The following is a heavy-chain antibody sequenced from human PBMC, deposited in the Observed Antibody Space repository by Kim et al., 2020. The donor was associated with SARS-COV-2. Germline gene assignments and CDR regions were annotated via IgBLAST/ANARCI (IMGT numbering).Heavy chain of an antibody. V-gene: IGHV1-8*01. J-gene: IGHJ3*02. CDR3: ARVHSSSWYDDAFDI. Sequence: QQFQGRVTMTRNTSISTAYMELSSLRSEDTAVYYCARVHSSSWYDDAFDIWGQGTMVTVSS. D-gene: IGHD6-13*01.